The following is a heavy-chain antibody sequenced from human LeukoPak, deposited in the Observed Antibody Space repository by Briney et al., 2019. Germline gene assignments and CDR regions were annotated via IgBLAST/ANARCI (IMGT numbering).Heavy chain of an antibody. CDR1: GGTFSIYA. CDR3: ARGRWLQPWGYFDY. D-gene: IGHD5-24*01. CDR2: IIPIFGTA. J-gene: IGHJ4*02. V-gene: IGHV1-69*05. Sequence: SVKVSCKASGGTFSIYAISWVRPAPGQGLGWMGGIIPIFGTANYAQKFQGRVTITTDESTSTAYMELSSLRSEDTAVYYCARGRWLQPWGYFDYWGQGTLVTVSS.